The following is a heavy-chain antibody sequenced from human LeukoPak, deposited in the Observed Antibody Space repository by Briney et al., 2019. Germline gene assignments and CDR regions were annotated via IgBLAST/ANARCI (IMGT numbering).Heavy chain of an antibody. Sequence: GGSLRLSCAASGFTFDDYAMHWVRQAPGKGLEWVSGISWNSGSIGYADSVKGRLTISRDNAKNSLYLQMNSLRAEDMALYYCAKDLYLDSSGYLDYWGQGTLVTVSS. CDR1: GFTFDDYA. J-gene: IGHJ4*02. D-gene: IGHD3-22*01. CDR3: AKDLYLDSSGYLDY. CDR2: ISWNSGSI. V-gene: IGHV3-9*03.